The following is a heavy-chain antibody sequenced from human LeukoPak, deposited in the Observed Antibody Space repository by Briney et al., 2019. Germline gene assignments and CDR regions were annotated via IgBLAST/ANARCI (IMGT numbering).Heavy chain of an antibody. J-gene: IGHJ4*02. V-gene: IGHV4-61*01. CDR1: GGSVSRGSYY. D-gene: IGHD6-13*01. CDR2: IYYSGST. CDR3: ARGQEGYDY. Sequence: PSETLSLTCTVSGGSVSRGSYYWSWIRQPPGKGLEWIGYIYYSGSTNYNPSLKSRVTISVDTSKNQFSLKLSSVTAADTAVYYCARGQEGYDYWGQGTLVTVSS.